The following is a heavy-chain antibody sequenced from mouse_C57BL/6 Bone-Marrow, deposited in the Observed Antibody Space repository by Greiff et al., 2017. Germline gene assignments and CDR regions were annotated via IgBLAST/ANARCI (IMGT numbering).Heavy chain of an antibody. CDR3: ARGAY. CDR2: IDPSDSYT. J-gene: IGHJ3*01. Sequence: QVQLKQPGAELVRPGTSVKLSCKASGYTFTSYWMHWVKQRPGQGLEWIGVIDPSDSYTNYNQKFKGKAKLTVDTPASTAYMRLSSLTSENSAVDYCARGAYWGQGTLVTVSA. CDR1: GYTFTSYW. V-gene: IGHV1-59*01.